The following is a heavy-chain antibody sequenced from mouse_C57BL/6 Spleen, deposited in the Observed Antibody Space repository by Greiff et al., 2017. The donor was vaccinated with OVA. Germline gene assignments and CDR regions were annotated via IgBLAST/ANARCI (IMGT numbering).Heavy chain of an antibody. V-gene: IGHV1-69*01. CDR2: IDPCDSNT. CDR3: ARQGNWDWFAY. D-gene: IGHD4-1*01. CDR1: GYTFTSYW. Sequence: QVHVKQPGAELVMPGASVKLSCKASGYTFTSYWMHWVKQRPGQGLEWIGEIDPCDSNTNYNQKFKGKSTLTVDKSSSTAYMQLRSLTSEDAAVYYWARQGNWDWFAYWGQGTLVTVSA. J-gene: IGHJ3*01.